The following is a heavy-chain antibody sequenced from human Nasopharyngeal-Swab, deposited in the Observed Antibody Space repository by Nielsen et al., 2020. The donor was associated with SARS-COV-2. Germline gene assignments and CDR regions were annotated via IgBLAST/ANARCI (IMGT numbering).Heavy chain of an antibody. CDR1: GFPFSDST. Sequence: GGSLRLSCAASGFPFSDSTVYWVRQTSGKGLEWVGHIKTKTNNYATAYAASVKGRFTISRDNAKNSLYLQMNSLRAEDTALYYCAKDNIAVAGLPDYWGQGTLVTVSS. V-gene: IGHV3-73*01. J-gene: IGHJ4*02. CDR2: IKTKTNNYAT. CDR3: AKDNIAVAGLPDY. D-gene: IGHD6-19*01.